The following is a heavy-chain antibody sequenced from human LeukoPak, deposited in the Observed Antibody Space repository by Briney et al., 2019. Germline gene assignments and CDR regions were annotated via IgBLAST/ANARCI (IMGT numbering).Heavy chain of an antibody. CDR3: ARARRYRSSWYHDY. Sequence: QPGGSLRLSCAASGFSFSTYTMQWVRQAPGKGLDWVSYISSSSSTIYYADSVKGRFTISRDNANNSLYLQLNGLRDEDTAVYYCARARRYRSSWYHDYWGQGSLVTVSS. CDR1: GFSFSTYT. J-gene: IGHJ4*02. CDR2: ISSSSSTI. V-gene: IGHV3-48*02. D-gene: IGHD6-13*01.